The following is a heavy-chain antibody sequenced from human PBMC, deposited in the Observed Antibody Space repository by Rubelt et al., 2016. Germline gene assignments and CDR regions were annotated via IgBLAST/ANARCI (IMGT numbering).Heavy chain of an antibody. CDR3: ARDPSSGLDY. J-gene: IGHJ4*02. D-gene: IGHD6-19*01. V-gene: IGHV1-46*01. CDR2: INPSGGST. Sequence: QVQLVQSGAEVKKPGASVKVSCKASGYTFTSYYMHWVRQAPGQGLEWMGIINPSGGSTSYAQKFQGRVTMTRDTSTSTVYMELRSLRSDDTAVYYCARDPSSGLDYWGQGTLVTVSS. CDR1: GYTFTSYY.